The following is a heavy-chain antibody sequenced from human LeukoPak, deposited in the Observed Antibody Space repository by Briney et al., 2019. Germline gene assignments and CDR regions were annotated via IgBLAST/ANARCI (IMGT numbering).Heavy chain of an antibody. J-gene: IGHJ4*02. CDR1: GGSFSGYY. CDR3: ASSGSYDDY. CDR2: INHSGST. D-gene: IGHD1-26*01. Sequence: PSETLSLTCAVYGGSFSGYYWSWIRRPPGKGLEWIGEINHSGSTNYNPSLKSRVSISVDTSKNQFSLKLSSVTAADTAVYYCASSGSYDDYWGQGTLVTVSS. V-gene: IGHV4-34*01.